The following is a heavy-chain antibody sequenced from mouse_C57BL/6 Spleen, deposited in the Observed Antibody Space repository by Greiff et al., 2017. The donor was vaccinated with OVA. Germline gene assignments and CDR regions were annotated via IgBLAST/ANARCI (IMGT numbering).Heavy chain of an antibody. D-gene: IGHD1-1*01. CDR2: ISYDGSN. V-gene: IGHV3-6*01. CDR3: ARDGSSYFAY. CDR1: GYSITSGYY. J-gene: IGHJ3*01. Sequence: EVKLVESGPGLVKPSQSLSLTCSVTGYSITSGYYWNWIRQFPGNKLEWMGYISYDGSNNYNPSLKNRISITRDTSKNQFFLKLNSVTTEDTATYYCARDGSSYFAYWGQGTLVTVSA.